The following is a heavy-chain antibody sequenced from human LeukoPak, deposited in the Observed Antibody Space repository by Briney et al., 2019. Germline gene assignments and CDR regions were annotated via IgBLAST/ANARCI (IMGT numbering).Heavy chain of an antibody. D-gene: IGHD1-26*01. V-gene: IGHV4-4*07. J-gene: IGHJ4*02. CDR3: ARMFSGTYGGIDY. CDR1: GGSFISYY. CDR2: IYTSGAT. Sequence: PSETLSLTCTVSGGSFISYYWSWIRQPAGKGLEWIGRIYTSGATNYNPSLKSRVTMSEDTSKNQFTLELSSVTAADTAVYYCARMFSGTYGGIDYWGQGTLVTVSS.